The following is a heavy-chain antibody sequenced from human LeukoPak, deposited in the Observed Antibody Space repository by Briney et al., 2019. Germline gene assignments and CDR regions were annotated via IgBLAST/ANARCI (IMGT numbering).Heavy chain of an antibody. CDR3: ATLHRDYYDSSGF. CDR1: GYTFTGYY. D-gene: IGHD3-22*01. V-gene: IGHV1-2*06. J-gene: IGHJ4*02. CDR2: INPNSGGT. Sequence: ASVKVSCKASGYTFTGYYMHWVRQAPGQGLEWVGRINPNSGGTNYAQKFQGRVTMTRDTSISTAYMELSRLRSDDTAVYYCATLHRDYYDSSGFWGQGTLVTVSS.